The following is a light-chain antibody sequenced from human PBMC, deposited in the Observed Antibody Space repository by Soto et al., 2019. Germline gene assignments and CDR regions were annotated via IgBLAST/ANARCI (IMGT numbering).Light chain of an antibody. V-gene: IGLV1-40*01. Sequence: QSALTQPPSVSGAPGQRVTISCTGSSSNIGAGYDVHWYQQLPGTAPKLLIYGNSNRPSAVPDRFSGSKSGTSASLAITGLQAEDEADYYCHSYDGSLSGSVFGGGTKVTVL. CDR1: SSNIGAGYD. CDR2: GNS. CDR3: HSYDGSLSGSV. J-gene: IGLJ3*02.